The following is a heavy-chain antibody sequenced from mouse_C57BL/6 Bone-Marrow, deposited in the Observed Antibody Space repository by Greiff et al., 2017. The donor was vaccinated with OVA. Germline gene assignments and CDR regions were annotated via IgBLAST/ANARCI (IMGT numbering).Heavy chain of an antibody. CDR2: IYPRSGNT. CDR3: ALPGYFDV. V-gene: IGHV1-81*01. J-gene: IGHJ1*03. D-gene: IGHD2-1*01. Sequence: VQLQQSGAELARPGASVHHSCNASGYTFTSYGISWVKQRPGQGLEWIGEIYPRSGNTYYNEKFKGKATLTADKSSSTAYMELRSLTSEDSAVYFCALPGYFDVWGTGTTVTVSS. CDR1: GYTFTSYG.